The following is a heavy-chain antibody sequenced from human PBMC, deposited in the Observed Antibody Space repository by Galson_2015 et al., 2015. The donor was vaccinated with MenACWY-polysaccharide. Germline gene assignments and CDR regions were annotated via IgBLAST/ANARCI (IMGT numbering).Heavy chain of an antibody. CDR3: AKDPNSSGWPYYFDY. J-gene: IGHJ4*02. Sequence: SLRLSCAASGFTFSSYAMSWVRQAPGKGLEWVSAISGSGSSTYYADSVKGRFSISRDTSKNTLYLQMNSLRAEDTAVYYCAKDPNSSGWPYYFDYWGQGTLVTVSS. D-gene: IGHD6-19*01. V-gene: IGHV3-23*01. CDR1: GFTFSSYA. CDR2: ISGSGSST.